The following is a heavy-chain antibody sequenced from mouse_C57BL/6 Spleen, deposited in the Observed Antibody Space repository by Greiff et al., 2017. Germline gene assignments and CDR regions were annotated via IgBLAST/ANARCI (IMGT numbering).Heavy chain of an antibody. J-gene: IGHJ2*01. CDR2: IYYSGTI. CDR1: GISITTGNYR. V-gene: IGHV3-5*01. Sequence: DVHLVESGPGLVKPSQTVFLTCTVTGISITTGNYRWSWIRQFPGNKLEWIGYIYYSGTITYNPSLTSRTTITRDTPKNQFFLEMNSLTAEDTATYYCARGPSNYYGSSFFDYWGQGTTLTVSS. D-gene: IGHD1-1*01. CDR3: ARGPSNYYGSSFFDY.